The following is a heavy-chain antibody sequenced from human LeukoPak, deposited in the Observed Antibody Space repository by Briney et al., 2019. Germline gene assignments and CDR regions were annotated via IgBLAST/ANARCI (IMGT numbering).Heavy chain of an antibody. V-gene: IGHV1-2*02. D-gene: IGHD2-15*01. CDR1: GYTFTGYY. J-gene: IGHJ6*03. CDR2: INPNSGGT. Sequence: ASVKVSCKASGYTFTGYYMHWVRQAPGQGLEWMGWINPNSGGTNYAQKFQGRVTMTRDTSIRTAYMEVSRLRSDDAAVYYCAGDVVVAAPGYYMDVWGKGTTVTVSS. CDR3: AGDVVVAAPGYYMDV.